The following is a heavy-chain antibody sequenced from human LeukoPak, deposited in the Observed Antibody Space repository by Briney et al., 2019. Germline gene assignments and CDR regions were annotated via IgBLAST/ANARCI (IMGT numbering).Heavy chain of an antibody. Sequence: PGGSLRLSCAASGFTVSSNYMSWVRQAPGKGLEWVSVIYSGGSTYYADSVKGRFTISRDNSKNTLYLQMNSLRAEDTAVYYCASYGLIAVAGTRDYWGQGTLVTVSS. CDR1: GFTVSSNY. V-gene: IGHV3-66*01. J-gene: IGHJ4*02. CDR3: ASYGLIAVAGTRDY. CDR2: IYSGGST. D-gene: IGHD6-19*01.